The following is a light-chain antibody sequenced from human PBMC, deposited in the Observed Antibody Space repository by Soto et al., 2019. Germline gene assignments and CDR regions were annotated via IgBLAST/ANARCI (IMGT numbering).Light chain of an antibody. Sequence: QSAATVSVSTRERATLXCRASQSVSILLAWYQQKPGQAPRLLLHGATTRATGIPARFSGSGSGTEFTLTISSLQSEDFAVYYCQQYNNGPSWPVGQGSKVAI. CDR1: QSVSIL. CDR3: QQYNNGPSWP. V-gene: IGKV3-15*01. J-gene: IGKJ1*01. CDR2: GAT.